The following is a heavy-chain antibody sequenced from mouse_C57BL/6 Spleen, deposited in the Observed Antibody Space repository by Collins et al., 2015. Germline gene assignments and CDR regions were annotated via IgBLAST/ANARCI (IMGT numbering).Heavy chain of an antibody. D-gene: IGHD2-4*01. V-gene: IGHV1-53*01. CDR1: GYTFTSYW. Sequence: QVQLQQPGTELVKPGASVKLSCKASGYTFTSYWMHWVKQRPGQGLEWIGNINPSNGGTNYNEKFKSKATLTVDKSSSTAYMQLSSLTSEDSAVYYCARWGGGYDYDGATLGYWGQGTTLTVSS. CDR2: INPSNGGT. CDR3: ARWGGGYDYDGATLGY. J-gene: IGHJ2*01.